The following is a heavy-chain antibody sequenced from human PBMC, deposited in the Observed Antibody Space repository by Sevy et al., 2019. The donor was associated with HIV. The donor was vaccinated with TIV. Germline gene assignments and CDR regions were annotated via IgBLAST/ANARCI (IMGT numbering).Heavy chain of an antibody. CDR3: ARTRPCGGGCYYFDS. V-gene: IGHV3-20*04. D-gene: IGHD2-21*01. CDR2: INWNGAGT. J-gene: IGHJ4*02. Sequence: GGSLRLSCEASGFMFDDFGLNWVRQPPGKGLEWVSDINWNGAGTGYADSVRGRFTISIDNARNSLYLQMNNLRADDTAFYFCARTRPCGGGCYYFDSWGQGTLVTVSS. CDR1: GFMFDDFG.